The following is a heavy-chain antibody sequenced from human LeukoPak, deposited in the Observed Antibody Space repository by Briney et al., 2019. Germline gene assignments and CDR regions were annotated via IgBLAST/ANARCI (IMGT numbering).Heavy chain of an antibody. D-gene: IGHD3-3*01. J-gene: IGHJ4*02. CDR1: GFTFSSYS. Sequence: GGSLRLSCAASGFTFSSYSMNWVRQAPGKGLEWVSSISSSSSYIYYADSVKGRFTISRDNAKNSLYLQMNSLRAEDTAVYYCAGYYFRNYAFWSGPLDYWGQRTLVTVSS. CDR2: ISSSSSYI. CDR3: AGYYFRNYAFWSGPLDY. V-gene: IGHV3-21*01.